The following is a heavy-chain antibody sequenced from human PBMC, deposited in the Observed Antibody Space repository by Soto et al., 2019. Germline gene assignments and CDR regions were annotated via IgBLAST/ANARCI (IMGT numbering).Heavy chain of an antibody. V-gene: IGHV3-15*07. Sequence: GGSLGLSCAASGFTFSSYGMHWFRQAPGKGLEWVGRIKSYINGGTIDYAAPVKGRFTISRDDSRGRLYLEMDSLKTEDTALYYCAAELPDWGAYAFDYWGQGTPVTVSS. D-gene: IGHD3-16*01. CDR3: AAELPDWGAYAFDY. CDR1: GFTFSSYG. J-gene: IGHJ4*02. CDR2: IKSYINGGTI.